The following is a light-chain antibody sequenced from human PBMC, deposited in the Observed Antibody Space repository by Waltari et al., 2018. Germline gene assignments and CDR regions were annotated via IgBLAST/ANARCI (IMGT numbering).Light chain of an antibody. J-gene: IGKJ1*01. CDR3: QQYNGWPRT. V-gene: IGKV3-15*01. CDR1: QSVSSN. CDR2: AAS. Sequence: EIVMTQSPATLSVSPGDRATLSCRASQSVSSNLAWYQQHPGQAPRLLIYAASSRATGGPSRFSGSGSGTDFTLTISSLQSEDFAVYYCQQYNGWPRTFGQGTKVEI.